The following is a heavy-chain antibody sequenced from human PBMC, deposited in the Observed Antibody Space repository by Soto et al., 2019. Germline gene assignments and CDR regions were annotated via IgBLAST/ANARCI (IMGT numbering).Heavy chain of an antibody. CDR1: GGSISSGDYY. Sequence: SETLSLTCTVSGGSISSGDYYWSWIRQPPGKGLEWIGNIYYSGSTYYNPSLKSRVTISVDTSKNQFSPKLSSVTAADTAVYYCAREGGTHSSGWTAIHYYYGMDVWGQGTTVTVSS. CDR3: AREGGTHSSGWTAIHYYYGMDV. CDR2: IYYSGST. D-gene: IGHD6-19*01. V-gene: IGHV4-30-4*02. J-gene: IGHJ6*02.